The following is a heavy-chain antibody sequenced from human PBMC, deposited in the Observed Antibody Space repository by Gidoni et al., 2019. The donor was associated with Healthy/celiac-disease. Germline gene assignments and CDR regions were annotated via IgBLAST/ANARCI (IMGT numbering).Heavy chain of an antibody. D-gene: IGHD6-19*01. J-gene: IGHJ4*02. V-gene: IGHV4-4*07. CDR1: GGSISSYY. CDR3: ARDRNLSGWYYFDY. CDR2: IYTSGST. Sequence: QVQLQESGPGLVKPSETLSRTCTVSGGSISSYYWRWIRQPAGKGLEWIGRIYTSGSTNYNPPRTSLVTMSVDTSKNQFSLKLSSVTAADTSVYYCARDRNLSGWYYFDYWGQGTLVTVSS.